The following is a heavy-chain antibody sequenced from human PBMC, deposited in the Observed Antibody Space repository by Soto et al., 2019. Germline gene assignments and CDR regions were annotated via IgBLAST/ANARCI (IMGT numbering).Heavy chain of an antibody. J-gene: IGHJ4*02. V-gene: IGHV1-18*01. CDR3: ARDVWVPFQKKDYDSSGYYYELDY. CDR2: ISAYNGNT. D-gene: IGHD3-22*01. Sequence: ASVKVSCKASGYTFTSYGISWVRQAPGQGLEWMGWISAYNGNTNYAQKLQGRVNMTTDKSRSTAYMEMRSLRSDDTAVYYCARDVWVPFQKKDYDSSGYYYELDYWGQGTLVTVSS. CDR1: GYTFTSYG.